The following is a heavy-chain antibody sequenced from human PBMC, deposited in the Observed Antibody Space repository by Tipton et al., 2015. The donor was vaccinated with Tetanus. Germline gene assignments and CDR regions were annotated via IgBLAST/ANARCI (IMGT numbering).Heavy chain of an antibody. CDR3: AREDYFDISAFDI. J-gene: IGHJ3*02. CDR1: GGSISRYY. Sequence: TLSLTCTISGGSISRYYWAWIWQTPGKGLEWIGYIDYNGSTKYNPSLRSRVTLSLDTSKNQISMRLTSVTAADTAVYYCAREDYFDISAFDIWGQGTMVTVSS. D-gene: IGHD2/OR15-2a*01. V-gene: IGHV4-59*01. CDR2: IDYNGST.